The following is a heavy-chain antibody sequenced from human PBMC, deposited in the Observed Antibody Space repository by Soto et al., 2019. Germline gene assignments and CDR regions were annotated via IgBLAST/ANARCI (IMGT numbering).Heavy chain of an antibody. J-gene: IGHJ6*01. CDR2: ISYDGSNK. CDR1: VFTFSSSG. Sequence: WGALLLSCASSVFTFSSSGIHWVRQAPGKGLEWVAVISYDGSNKFYIDSVKGRFTVSRDNSKNTLYLQMSSLRAEDTAVYYCAKDRQADFWRLTSPMDVWGQGTTVTVSS. V-gene: IGHV3-30*18. D-gene: IGHD3-3*01. CDR3: AKDRQADFWRLTSPMDV.